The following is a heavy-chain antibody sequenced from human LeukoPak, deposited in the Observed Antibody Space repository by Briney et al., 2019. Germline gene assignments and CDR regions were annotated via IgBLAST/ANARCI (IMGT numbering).Heavy chain of an antibody. J-gene: IGHJ6*03. Sequence: SETLSLTCTVSGGSISSYYWGWIRQPPGKGLEWIGSIYYSGSTYYNPSLKSRVTISVDTSKNQFPLKLSSVTAADTAVYYCARDSGSSWYDYYYYYMDVWGKGTTVTVSS. CDR1: GGSISSYY. V-gene: IGHV4-39*06. CDR2: IYYSGST. D-gene: IGHD6-13*01. CDR3: ARDSGSSWYDYYYYYMDV.